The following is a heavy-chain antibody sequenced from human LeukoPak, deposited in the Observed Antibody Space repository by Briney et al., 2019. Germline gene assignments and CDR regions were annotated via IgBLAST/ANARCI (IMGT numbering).Heavy chain of an antibody. CDR2: ISSGSGYI. D-gene: IGHD1-26*01. CDR3: ARDSGSYYAFDY. Sequence: GGSLRLSCAAFGFTFSTYSMNWVRQAPGKGLEWVSSISSGSGYIYYADSVKGRFTISRDNAKNSLYLQMNSLRAEDTAVYYCARDSGSYYAFDYWGQGTLVTVSS. J-gene: IGHJ4*02. CDR1: GFTFSTYS. V-gene: IGHV3-21*01.